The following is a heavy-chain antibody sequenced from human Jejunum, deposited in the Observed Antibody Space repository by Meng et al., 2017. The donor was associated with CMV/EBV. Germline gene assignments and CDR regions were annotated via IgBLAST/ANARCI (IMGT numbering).Heavy chain of an antibody. J-gene: IGHJ4*02. D-gene: IGHD2-2*01. CDR1: SSYW. V-gene: IGHV3-7*01. Sequence: SSYWMSWVRQAPGKGLEWVANIKQDGSEKYYVDSVRGRFTISRDSAKNSLYLQMTSLRAEDTAVYYCARGFWDIVVVPASTSVWDYWGRGTLVTVSS. CDR3: ARGFWDIVVVPASTSVWDY. CDR2: IKQDGSEK.